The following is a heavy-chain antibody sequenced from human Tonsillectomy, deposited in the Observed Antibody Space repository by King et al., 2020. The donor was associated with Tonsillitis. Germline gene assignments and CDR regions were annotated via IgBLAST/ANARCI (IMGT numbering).Heavy chain of an antibody. CDR3: ARVLGVYWYFGL. V-gene: IGHV4-59*01. J-gene: IGHJ2*01. Sequence: VQLQESGPGLVKPSETLSLTCTVSGGSISSYYWSWIRQPPGKGLEWIGFIHNSGSSNYNPSLRSRVTISVDTSKNGFSLKLSSVTAADTAVYYCARVLGVYWYFGLWGRGTLVTVSS. D-gene: IGHD2/OR15-2a*01. CDR2: IHNSGSS. CDR1: GGSISSYY.